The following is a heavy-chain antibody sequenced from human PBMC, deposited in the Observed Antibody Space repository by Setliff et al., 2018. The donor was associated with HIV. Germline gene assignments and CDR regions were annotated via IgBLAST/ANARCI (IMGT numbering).Heavy chain of an antibody. CDR1: GFSLSTSGVG. CDR3: AHRSVSLYYYGMDV. J-gene: IGHJ6*02. D-gene: IGHD4-4*01. CDR2: IYWNDDK. Sequence: SGPTLVNPTQPLTLTCTFSGFSLSTSGVGVGWIRQPPGKALEWLALIYWNDDKRYSPSLKSRLTITKDTSKNQVVLTMTNMDPVDTATYYCAHRSVSLYYYGMDVWGQGTTVTVSS. V-gene: IGHV2-5*01.